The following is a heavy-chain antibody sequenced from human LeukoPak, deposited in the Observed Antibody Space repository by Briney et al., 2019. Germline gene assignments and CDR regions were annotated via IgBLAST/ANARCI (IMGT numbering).Heavy chain of an antibody. CDR1: GFTFSDYW. CDR2: IDTDGSSA. Sequence: GGSLRLSCAASGFTFSDYWMHWVRQAPGKGLVWVSRIDTDGSSATYADSVKGRFTISRDNAKNTVYLQMNSLRVEDTGVYYCASALTTVTPLHYWGQGTLVTVSS. D-gene: IGHD4-17*01. V-gene: IGHV3-74*01. J-gene: IGHJ4*02. CDR3: ASALTTVTPLHY.